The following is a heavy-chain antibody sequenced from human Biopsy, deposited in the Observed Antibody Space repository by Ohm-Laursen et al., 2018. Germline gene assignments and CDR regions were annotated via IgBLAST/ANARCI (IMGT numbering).Heavy chain of an antibody. CDR1: GFSLSTSGMS. Sequence: PTQTLTLTCTFSGFSLSTSGMSVTWIRQPPGKALEWLARIDWDDAKFYSESLKTRLTISKGTSENHVVLTLSDVAPVDTATYYCARIPILVVPAAIVYRHRRHLQGLDVWGQGTTVIVSS. D-gene: IGHD2-2*02. CDR2: IDWDDAK. V-gene: IGHV2-70*16. CDR3: ARIPILVVPAAIVYRHRRHLQGLDV. J-gene: IGHJ6*02.